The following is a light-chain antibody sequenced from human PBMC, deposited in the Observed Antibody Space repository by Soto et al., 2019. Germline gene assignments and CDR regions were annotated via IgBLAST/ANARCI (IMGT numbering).Light chain of an antibody. CDR1: ASDIGNYNY. V-gene: IGLV2-14*01. J-gene: IGLJ3*02. CDR3: SSYTAYTTLWV. CDR2: GVS. Sequence: QSVLTQPASVSGSPGQSITISCTGTASDIGNYNYVSWYQLHPGKAPKLLIYGVSNRPSGVSNRFSGSKSGNAASLTISGLXAEDEADYYCSSYTAYTTLWVFGGGTKVTVL.